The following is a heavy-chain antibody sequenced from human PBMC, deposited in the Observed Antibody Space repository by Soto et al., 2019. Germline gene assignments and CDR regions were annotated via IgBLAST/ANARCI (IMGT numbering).Heavy chain of an antibody. V-gene: IGHV3-23*01. CDR3: ADNPSGGLTIFGVVITDNYYMCV. D-gene: IGHD3-3*01. CDR1: GFTFSSYA. CDR2: ISGSGGST. Sequence: HPGGSLRLSCAASGFTFSSYAMSWVRQAPGKGLEWVSAISGSGGSTYYADSVKGRFTISRDNSKNTLYLQMNSLRAEDTAVYYCADNPSGGLTIFGVVITDNYYMCVFGIGTALTISS. J-gene: IGHJ6*03.